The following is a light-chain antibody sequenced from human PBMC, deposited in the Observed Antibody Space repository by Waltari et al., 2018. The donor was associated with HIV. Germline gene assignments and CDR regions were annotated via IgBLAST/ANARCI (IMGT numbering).Light chain of an antibody. Sequence: SYDLTQPPSVSVSPGQTASITCSGDKLGDKYASWYQQKAGQSPVLVIFQDRQRPSGTPDRFSASNAGNTATLTISGTQAMDEADYYCQAWDSNTAHVPFGGGTKVTVL. CDR3: QAWDSNTAHVP. CDR1: KLGDKY. V-gene: IGLV3-1*01. CDR2: QDR. J-gene: IGLJ2*01.